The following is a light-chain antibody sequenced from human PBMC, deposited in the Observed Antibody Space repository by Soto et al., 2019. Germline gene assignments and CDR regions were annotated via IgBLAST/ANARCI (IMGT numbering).Light chain of an antibody. CDR3: QQRSNWPWT. CDR2: GAS. Sequence: EIVLTQSPGTLSLSPGERATLSCRASQSVSSSYLAWYQQKPGQPPRLLISGASVRASGVPVRISGSGSGTDFTLTISRLEPEDFAVYYCQQRSNWPWTFGQGTKVDIK. V-gene: IGKV3D-20*02. J-gene: IGKJ1*01. CDR1: QSVSSSY.